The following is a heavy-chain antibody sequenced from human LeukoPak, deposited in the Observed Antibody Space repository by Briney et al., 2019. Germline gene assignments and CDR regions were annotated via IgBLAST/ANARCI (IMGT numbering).Heavy chain of an antibody. V-gene: IGHV3-74*01. Sequence: PGGSLRLTCAASGFTFSRHWMHWARQAPEKGLVWVSRINSDGSSRDYADSVKGRFTISRDNAKNTLYLQMNSLRAEDTAVYYCARGVSDSSGYFDYWGQGTLVTVSS. D-gene: IGHD3-22*01. J-gene: IGHJ4*02. CDR3: ARGVSDSSGYFDY. CDR2: INSDGSSR. CDR1: GFTFSRHW.